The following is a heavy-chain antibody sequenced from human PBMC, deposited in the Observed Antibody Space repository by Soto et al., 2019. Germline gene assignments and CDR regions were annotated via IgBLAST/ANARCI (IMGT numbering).Heavy chain of an antibody. D-gene: IGHD6-13*01. J-gene: IGHJ4*02. CDR3: ARGAYSSSWYYFDY. CDR2: ISSSGSTI. Sequence: GGSLRLSCAASGFTFSSYEMNWVRQAPGKGLEWVSYISSSGSTIYYADSVKGRFTISRDNAKNSLYLQMNSLRAEDTAVYYCARGAYSSSWYYFDYWGQGTLVTVSS. V-gene: IGHV3-48*03. CDR1: GFTFSSYE.